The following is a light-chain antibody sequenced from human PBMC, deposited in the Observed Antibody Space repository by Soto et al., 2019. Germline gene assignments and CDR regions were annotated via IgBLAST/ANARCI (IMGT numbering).Light chain of an antibody. CDR1: IDDVTAYYR. CDR2: DVS. J-gene: IGLJ1*01. Sequence: QSVLTQPPSVSGSPGQSVTISCSGTIDDVTAYYRVSWYQQTPGTAPKLMIYDVSNRPSGVPDRFSGSRSGNTASLTISGLQAEDEGDDYCSVYTRTSTYVFGTGTKLTVL. CDR3: SVYTRTSTYV. V-gene: IGLV2-18*01.